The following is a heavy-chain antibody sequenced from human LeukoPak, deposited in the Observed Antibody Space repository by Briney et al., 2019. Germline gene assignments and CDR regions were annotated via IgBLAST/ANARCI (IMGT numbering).Heavy chain of an antibody. V-gene: IGHV3-21*01. Sequence: GGSLRLSCAASGFTFSSYSMNWVRQAPGKGLEWVSSISSSSYIYYADSVKGRFTISRDNAKNSLYLQMNSLRAEDTAVYCCASGYYDSSAYYFDYWGQGTLVTVSS. CDR3: ASGYYDSSAYYFDY. CDR1: GFTFSSYS. CDR2: ISSSSYI. D-gene: IGHD1-26*01. J-gene: IGHJ4*02.